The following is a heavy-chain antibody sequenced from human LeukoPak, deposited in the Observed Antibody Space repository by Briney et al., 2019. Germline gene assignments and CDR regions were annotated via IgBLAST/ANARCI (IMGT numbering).Heavy chain of an antibody. Sequence: SETLSLTCAVSGGSISSGGYYWSWIRQPPGKGLEWIGYIYHSGSTYYNPSLKSRVTISVDRSKNQFSLKLSSVTAADTAVYYCAASRRCRSTSCPGWGRFQHWGQGTLVTVSS. D-gene: IGHD2-2*01. V-gene: IGHV4-30-2*01. CDR1: GGSISSGGYY. J-gene: IGHJ1*01. CDR3: AASRRCRSTSCPGWGRFQH. CDR2: IYHSGST.